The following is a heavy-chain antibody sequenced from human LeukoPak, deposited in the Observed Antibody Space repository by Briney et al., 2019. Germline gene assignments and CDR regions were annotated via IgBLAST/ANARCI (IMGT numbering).Heavy chain of an antibody. CDR1: GFTFSNYG. CDR3: ARDIRNYYDSGAYGWFDP. Sequence: PGGSLRLSCAASGFTFSNYGMHWVRQAPGKGLEWVAAIWSDGINKDYAGSVRGRFTISRDSSKNTVYLQMNSLRAEDTATYYCARDIRNYYDSGAYGWFDPWGQGTLVPVSS. J-gene: IGHJ5*02. CDR2: IWSDGINK. D-gene: IGHD3-10*01. V-gene: IGHV3-33*01.